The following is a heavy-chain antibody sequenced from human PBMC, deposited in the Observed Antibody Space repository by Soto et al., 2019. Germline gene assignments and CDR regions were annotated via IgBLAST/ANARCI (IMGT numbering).Heavy chain of an antibody. J-gene: IGHJ6*02. V-gene: IGHV2-5*02. CDR1: GFSLSTSGVG. CDR2: IYWDDDK. D-gene: IGHD4-17*01. Sequence: QITLKESGPTLVKPTQTLTLTCTFSGFSLSTSGVGVGWIRQPPGKALEWLALIYWDDDKRYSPSLKSRLTIPKDTSKNQVVLTITHMDPVDTATYYCAHRRVEYGDYDVWGGGMDVWGQGTTVTVSS. CDR3: AHRRVEYGDYDVWGGGMDV.